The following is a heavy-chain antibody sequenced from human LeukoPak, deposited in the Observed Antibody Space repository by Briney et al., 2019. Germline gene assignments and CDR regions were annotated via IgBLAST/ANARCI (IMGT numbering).Heavy chain of an antibody. Sequence: SETLSLTCIVSGDSISTSSYYWGWIRQSPGKGLQWLGSIYYNGISHYNPSLKGRLTIYVDTSRNQFSLHVSSVTAADTAVFYCARSDYYDYRQIDFWGQGTLVTVSS. CDR3: ARSDYYDYRQIDF. CDR1: GDSISTSSYY. D-gene: IGHD3-22*01. V-gene: IGHV4-39*01. J-gene: IGHJ4*02. CDR2: IYYNGIS.